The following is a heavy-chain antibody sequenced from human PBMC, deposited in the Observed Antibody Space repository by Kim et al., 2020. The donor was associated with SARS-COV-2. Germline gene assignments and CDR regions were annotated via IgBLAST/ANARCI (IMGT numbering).Heavy chain of an antibody. J-gene: IGHJ4*02. D-gene: IGHD2-15*01. CDR2: IIPILGIA. CDR1: GGTFSSYA. CDR3: ARGYCSGGSCYQFDY. Sequence: SVKVSCKASGGTFSSYAISWVRQAPGQGLEWMGRIIPILGIANYAQKFQGRVTITADKSTSTAYMELSSLRSEDTAVYYCARGYCSGGSCYQFDYWGQGTLVTVSS. V-gene: IGHV1-69*04.